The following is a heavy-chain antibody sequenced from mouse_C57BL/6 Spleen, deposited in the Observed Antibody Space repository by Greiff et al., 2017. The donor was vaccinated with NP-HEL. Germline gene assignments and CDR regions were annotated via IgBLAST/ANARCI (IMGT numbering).Heavy chain of an antibody. J-gene: IGHJ2*01. V-gene: IGHV1-64*01. CDR2: IHPNSGST. CDR1: GYTFTSYW. CDR3: ARSTMVTTYFDY. D-gene: IGHD2-2*01. Sequence: VQLQQPGAELVKPGASVKLSCKASGYTFTSYWMHWVKQRPGQGLEWIGMIHPNSGSTNYNEKFKSKATLTVDKSSSTAYMQLSSLTSEDSAVYYCARSTMVTTYFDYWGKGTTLTVSS.